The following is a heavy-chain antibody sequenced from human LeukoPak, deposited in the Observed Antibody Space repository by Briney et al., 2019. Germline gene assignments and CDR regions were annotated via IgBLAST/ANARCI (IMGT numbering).Heavy chain of an antibody. CDR2: IYYSGST. V-gene: IGHV4-59*01. Sequence: SETLSLTCTVSGGSISSYYWSWIRQPPGKGLEWIGYIYYSGSTNYNPSLKSRVTISVDTSKNQFSLKLSSVTAADTAVYYCARGVIAATPRGPRNWFDPWGQGTLVTVSS. J-gene: IGHJ5*02. CDR3: ARGVIAATPRGPRNWFDP. D-gene: IGHD6-13*01. CDR1: GGSISSYY.